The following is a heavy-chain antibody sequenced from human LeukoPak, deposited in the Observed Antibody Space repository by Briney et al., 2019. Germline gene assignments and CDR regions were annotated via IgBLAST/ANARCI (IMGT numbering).Heavy chain of an antibody. CDR3: AKDMPIVGATPVYYYGMDV. D-gene: IGHD1-26*01. Sequence: PGGSLRLSCAASGFTFDDYTMHWDRQAPGKGLEWVSLISGDGGSTYYADSVKGRFTISRDNSKSSLYLQMNSLRTEDTALYYCAKDMPIVGATPVYYYGMDVGGQGTTVTVSS. CDR2: ISGDGGST. V-gene: IGHV3-43*02. J-gene: IGHJ6*02. CDR1: GFTFDDYT.